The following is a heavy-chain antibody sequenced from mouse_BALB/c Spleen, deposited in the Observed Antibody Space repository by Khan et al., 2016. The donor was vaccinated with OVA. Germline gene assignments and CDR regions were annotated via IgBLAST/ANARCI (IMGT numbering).Heavy chain of an antibody. CDR1: GYSFTLYY. J-gene: IGHJ3*01. D-gene: IGHD2-14*01. CDR3: ARGYDFFAS. V-gene: IGHV1-26*01. CDR2: VNPNTDNI. Sequence: EVQLQESGPDLVKPGASVKISCKASGYSFTLYYMSWVKQSHGKSLEWIGRVNPNTDNINYNQEFKGKAILTVDKSSNTAYMELRSLTSEDSAVYFCARGYDFFASGGKGTLVTVSA.